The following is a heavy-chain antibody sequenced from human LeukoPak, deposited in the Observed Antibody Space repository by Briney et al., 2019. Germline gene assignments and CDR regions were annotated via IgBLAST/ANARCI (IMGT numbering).Heavy chain of an antibody. CDR1: GFTVSSNY. D-gene: IGHD6-19*01. V-gene: IGHV3-66*01. CDR2: IYSGGST. J-gene: IGHJ1*01. Sequence: GGSLRLSCAASGFTVSSNYMSWVRQAPGKGLEWVSVIYSGGSTYYADSVKGRFTISRDTSKNTLYLQMGSLRPEDMAVYYCARVDSGSACASWGQGILVTVSS. CDR3: ARVDSGSACAS.